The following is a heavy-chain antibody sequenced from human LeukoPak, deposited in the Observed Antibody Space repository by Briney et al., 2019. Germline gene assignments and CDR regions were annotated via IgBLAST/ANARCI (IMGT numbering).Heavy chain of an antibody. J-gene: IGHJ4*02. D-gene: IGHD1-1*01. CDR1: GFTFSRYW. Sequence: GGALRLSCAASGFTFSRYWMSWVRQAPGKGLEWVAKIKQDESDKYYVVSVKARFTISRDNAKNSLYLQMNSLRAEDTAVFYCARDKIEGPTKLDYWGQGILVTASS. CDR2: IKQDESDK. CDR3: ARDKIEGPTKLDY. V-gene: IGHV3-7*01.